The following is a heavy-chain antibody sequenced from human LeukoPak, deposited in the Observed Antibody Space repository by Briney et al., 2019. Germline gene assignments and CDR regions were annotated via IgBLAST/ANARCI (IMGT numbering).Heavy chain of an antibody. J-gene: IGHJ5*02. CDR3: ARDPRWLTPDCTSTSCYENYFAP. V-gene: IGHV4-38-2*02. Sequence: PSETLSLTCAVSGYSISSGYQWAWIRQPPGRGPEWIGSVHHNAGAHYNPSLRSRVTISVDASKNHFSLKLSSVTVADTAVYFCARDPRWLTPDCTSTSCYENYFAPWGQGTLVTVSS. CDR1: GYSISSGYQ. D-gene: IGHD2-2*01. CDR2: VHHNAGA.